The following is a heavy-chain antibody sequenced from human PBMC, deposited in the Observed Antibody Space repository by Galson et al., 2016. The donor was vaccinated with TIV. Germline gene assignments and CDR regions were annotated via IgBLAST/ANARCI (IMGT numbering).Heavy chain of an antibody. J-gene: IGHJ4*02. CDR3: ATVAWFPGLSLDN. Sequence: SVKVSCKVSGTSLNELVIHWVRQAPGKGLEWMGGFDPEVSKTVYAQMLQGRVTMAADTSRNTAYMELGSLCFEDTAVYYCATVAWFPGLSLDNWGQGTLVTVSS. V-gene: IGHV1-24*01. D-gene: IGHD2/OR15-2a*01. CDR2: FDPEVSKT. CDR1: GTSLNELV.